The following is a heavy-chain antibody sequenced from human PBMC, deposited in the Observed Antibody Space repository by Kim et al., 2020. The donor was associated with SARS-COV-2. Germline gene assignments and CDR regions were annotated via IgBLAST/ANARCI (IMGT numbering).Heavy chain of an antibody. V-gene: IGHV3-23*01. CDR1: GFTFSSYD. J-gene: IGHJ4*02. CDR2: INASGGSK. Sequence: GGSLRLSCAASGFTFSSYDMSWVRQAPGKGLEWISDINASGGSKYYADSVKGRFTISRDNSKNTLYLQMNSLRAEDTAVYYCAREGKDVSYYFDYWGQGNLVTVSS. CDR3: AREGKDVSYYFDY. D-gene: IGHD2-15*01.